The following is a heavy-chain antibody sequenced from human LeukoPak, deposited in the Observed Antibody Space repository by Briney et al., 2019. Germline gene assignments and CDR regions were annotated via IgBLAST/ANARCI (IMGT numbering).Heavy chain of an antibody. CDR2: IYHSGST. J-gene: IGHJ4*02. Sequence: PSETLSRTCTVSGYSISSGYYWGWIRQPPGKGLEWIGSIYHSGSTYYNPSLKSRVTISVDTSKNQSSLKLSSVTAADTAVYYCARGVVPAAITVDYWGQGTLVTVSS. V-gene: IGHV4-38-2*02. D-gene: IGHD2-2*01. CDR1: GYSISSGYY. CDR3: ARGVVPAAITVDY.